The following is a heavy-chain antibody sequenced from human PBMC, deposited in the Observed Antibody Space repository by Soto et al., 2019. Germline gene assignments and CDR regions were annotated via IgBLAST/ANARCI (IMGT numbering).Heavy chain of an antibody. CDR1: SGSISSGGNY. CDR3: ARDAPGAAPY. D-gene: IGHD6-13*01. J-gene: IGHJ4*02. V-gene: IGHV4-31*03. CDR2: INYRGTT. Sequence: SETLSLTCHVSSGSISSGGNYLNWIRQHPEKGLEWMGYINYRGTTNYNPALKSRILISIDTSKNQFSLRLTSVTAADTAVYYCARDAPGAAPYWGQGTLVTVSS.